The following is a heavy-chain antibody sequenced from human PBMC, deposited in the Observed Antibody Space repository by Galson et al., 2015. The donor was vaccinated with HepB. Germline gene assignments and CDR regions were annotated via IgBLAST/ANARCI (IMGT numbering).Heavy chain of an antibody. V-gene: IGHV3-7*01. Sequence: SLRLSCAASGFSFGTSWITWFRRAPGKGLEWVANIAPDGSEMFYVHSAKGRFTISSDNARNSLYLQMHSLRAYDTAEYYCARVLTHWYCDFWGRGTLVTVSP. CDR3: ARVLTHWYCDF. CDR1: GFSFGTSW. J-gene: IGHJ2*01. D-gene: IGHD4-23*01. CDR2: IAPDGSEM.